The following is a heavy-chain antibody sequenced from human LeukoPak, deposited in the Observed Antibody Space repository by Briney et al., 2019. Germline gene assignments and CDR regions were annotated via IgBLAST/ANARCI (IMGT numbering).Heavy chain of an antibody. D-gene: IGHD6-13*01. CDR3: AREGAYSALDY. CDR1: GGSISSGSYY. CDR2: IYTSGST. Sequence: SETLSLTCTVSGGSISSGSYYWSWIRQPAGKGLEWIGRIYTSGSTNYNPSLKSRVTMSVDTSKNQFSLKLSSVTAADTAVYYCAREGAYSALDYWGQGTLVTVSS. J-gene: IGHJ4*02. V-gene: IGHV4-61*02.